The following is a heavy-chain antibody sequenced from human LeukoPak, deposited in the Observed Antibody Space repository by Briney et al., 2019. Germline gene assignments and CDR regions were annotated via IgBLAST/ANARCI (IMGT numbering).Heavy chain of an antibody. CDR1: GGSFSGYY. Sequence: SETLSLTCAVYGGSFSGYYWSWIRQPPGKGLEWIGEINHSGSTNYNPSLKSRVTISVDTSKNQFSLKLSSVTAADTAVYYCARHSVTTVTPWDYWGQGTLVTVSS. D-gene: IGHD4-17*01. J-gene: IGHJ4*02. CDR2: INHSGST. CDR3: ARHSVTTVTPWDY. V-gene: IGHV4-34*01.